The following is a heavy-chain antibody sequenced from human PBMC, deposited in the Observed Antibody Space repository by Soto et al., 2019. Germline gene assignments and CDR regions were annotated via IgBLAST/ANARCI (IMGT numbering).Heavy chain of an antibody. CDR1: GGSISSYY. Sequence: PSETLSLTCTVSGGSISSYYWSWIRQPPGKGLEWIGYIYYSGSTNYNPSLKSRVTISVDTSKNQFSLKLSSVTAADTAVYYCASHLGRSGWSWFDPWGQGTLVTVSS. D-gene: IGHD6-19*01. V-gene: IGHV4-59*01. CDR3: ASHLGRSGWSWFDP. CDR2: IYYSGST. J-gene: IGHJ5*02.